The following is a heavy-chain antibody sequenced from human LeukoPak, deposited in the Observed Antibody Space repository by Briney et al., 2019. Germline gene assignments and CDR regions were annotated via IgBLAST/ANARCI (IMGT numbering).Heavy chain of an antibody. CDR1: GASITSDY. V-gene: IGHV4-59*01. CDR3: ARDPFMVRGLLTAPGGGDY. D-gene: IGHD3-10*01. CDR2: MYYGGST. Sequence: SETLSLTCTVSGASITSDYWTRIRQPPGKGLEWIGCMYYGGSTNYNPSLKSRVTLSIDTSKNQFSLRLTSVTAADTAVYYCARDPFMVRGLLTAPGGGDYWGQGTLVTVSS. J-gene: IGHJ4*02.